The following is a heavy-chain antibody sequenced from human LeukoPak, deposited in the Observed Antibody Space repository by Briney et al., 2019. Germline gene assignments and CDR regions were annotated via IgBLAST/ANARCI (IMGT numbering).Heavy chain of an antibody. D-gene: IGHD3-3*01. J-gene: IGHJ2*01. V-gene: IGHV4-39*01. Sequence: SETLSLTRTVSGGSISSSSYYWGWIRQPPGKGLEWIGSIYYRGSTYYNPSLKSRVTISVDTSKNQFSLKLSSVTAADTAVYYCARQGSPSITIFGVVIIPHWYFDLWGRGTLVTVSS. CDR3: ARQGSPSITIFGVVIIPHWYFDL. CDR2: IYYRGST. CDR1: GGSISSSSYY.